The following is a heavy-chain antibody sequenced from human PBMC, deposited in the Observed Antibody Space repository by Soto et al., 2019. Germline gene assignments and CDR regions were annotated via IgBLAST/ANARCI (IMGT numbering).Heavy chain of an antibody. CDR1: CGSISSGGYS. V-gene: IGHV4-30-2*01. CDR2: IYHSGST. D-gene: IGHD3-10*01. CDR3: ARVRVRGIVDY. Sequence: SETLSLTCAVSCGSISSGGYSWSWIRQPPGKGLEWIGYIYHSGSTYYNPSLKSRVTISVDRSKNQFSLKLSSVTAADTAVYYCARVRVRGIVDYWGQGTLVTVSS. J-gene: IGHJ4*02.